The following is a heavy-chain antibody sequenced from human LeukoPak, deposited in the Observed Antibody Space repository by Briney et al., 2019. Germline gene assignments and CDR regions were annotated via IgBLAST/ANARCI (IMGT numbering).Heavy chain of an antibody. CDR3: VMDGSSWGNFDY. CDR2: LSSSSSVI. V-gene: IGHV3-48*01. CDR1: GFTFSTYA. Sequence: GGSLRLSCAASGFTFSTYAMNWVRQAPGKGLEWVSYLSSSSSVIYHADSVKGGFTISRDNTKNSLYLEMNSLRTEDTAVYYCVMDGSSWGNFDYWGKGTLVSVSS. D-gene: IGHD7-27*01. J-gene: IGHJ4*02.